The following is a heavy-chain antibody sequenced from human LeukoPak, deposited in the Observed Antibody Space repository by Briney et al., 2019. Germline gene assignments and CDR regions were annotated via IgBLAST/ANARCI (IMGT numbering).Heavy chain of an antibody. CDR2: ITTSSSTI. J-gene: IGHJ4*02. D-gene: IGHD2/OR15-2a*01. Sequence: GGSLRLSCAASGCTLRSNSMNWVRQAPGKGLEWISYITTSSSTIYYADSVKGRFTISRDNAKNSLYLQMNILRDEDTAVYYCARGATNMAYFDCWGQGTLVTVSS. CDR1: GCTLRSNS. CDR3: ARGATNMAYFDC. V-gene: IGHV3-48*02.